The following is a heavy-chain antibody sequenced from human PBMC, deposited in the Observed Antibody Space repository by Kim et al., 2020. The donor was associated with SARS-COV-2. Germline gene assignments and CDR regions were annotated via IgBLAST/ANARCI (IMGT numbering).Heavy chain of an antibody. J-gene: IGHJ2*01. D-gene: IGHD3-22*01. V-gene: IGHV3-53*01. Sequence: KGRFTISRDNSKNALYLQMNSLRAEDTAVYYCARAHYYDSSGSYYWYFDLWGRGTLVTVSS. CDR3: ARAHYYDSSGSYYWYFDL.